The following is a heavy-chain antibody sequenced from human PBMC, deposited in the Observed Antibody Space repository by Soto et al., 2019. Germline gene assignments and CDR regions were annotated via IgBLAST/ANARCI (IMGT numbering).Heavy chain of an antibody. CDR2: ITGSGDST. Sequence: EVQLLESGGGLVQPGGSLRLSCAVSGFTFSSDAMSWVRQAPGKGLECVSSITGSGDSTYYADSVKGRFTISRNKSKSTLHLQLNSLRAEDTAVYYCAKDLQFSGWLSAQTFDYWGQGTQVTVSS. J-gene: IGHJ4*02. CDR3: AKDLQFSGWLSAQTFDY. V-gene: IGHV3-23*01. CDR1: GFTFSSDA. D-gene: IGHD6-19*01.